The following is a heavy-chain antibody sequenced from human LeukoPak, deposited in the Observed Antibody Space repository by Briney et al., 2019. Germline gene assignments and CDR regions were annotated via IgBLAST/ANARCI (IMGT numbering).Heavy chain of an antibody. V-gene: IGHV3-53*01. CDR2: IYSGGST. J-gene: IGHJ4*02. Sequence: GGSLRLSCAASGFTVSSNYMSWVRQAPGKGLEWVSVIYSGGSTYYADSVKGRFTVSRDNAKNSLYLQMNSLRDEDTAVYYCARDLDYALDYWGQGTLVTVSS. CDR1: GFTVSSNY. D-gene: IGHD4-17*01. CDR3: ARDLDYALDY.